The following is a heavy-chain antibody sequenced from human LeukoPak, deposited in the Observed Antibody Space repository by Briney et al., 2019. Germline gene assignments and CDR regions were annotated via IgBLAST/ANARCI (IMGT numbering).Heavy chain of an antibody. CDR1: GYTLTTYG. CDR3: ARDLHSSGWYWFDT. Sequence: ASVRVSCKASGYTLTTYGLSWVRQAPGQGLEWMGWISAYSGNTNYARKFQGRVTMTTDTSTSTAYMELWSLTSDDTALYYCARDLHSSGWYWFDTWGQGTLVTVSS. D-gene: IGHD6-19*01. V-gene: IGHV1-18*01. CDR2: ISAYSGNT. J-gene: IGHJ5*02.